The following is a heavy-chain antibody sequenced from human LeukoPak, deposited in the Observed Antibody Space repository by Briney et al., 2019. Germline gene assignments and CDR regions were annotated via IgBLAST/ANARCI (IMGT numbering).Heavy chain of an antibody. J-gene: IGHJ4*02. CDR1: GGSISSSSAY. CDR3: VSPRGFSYGYIDY. CDR2: IYYSKNT. V-gene: IGHV4-39*01. Sequence: TSETLSLTCTVSGGSISSSSAYWGWIRQPPGKGLEWIGSIYYSKNTYYNPSLKSRVTISADTSKNQFSLALGSVSATDTAVYYCVSPRGFSYGYIDYWGQGTLVTVSS. D-gene: IGHD5-18*01.